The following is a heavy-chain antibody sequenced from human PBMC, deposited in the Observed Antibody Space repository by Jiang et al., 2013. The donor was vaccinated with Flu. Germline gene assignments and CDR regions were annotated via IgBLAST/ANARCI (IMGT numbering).Heavy chain of an antibody. CDR2: INPNTGAT. CDR3: ARDKGTGWSPIDY. Sequence: GAEVKKPGASVRVSCKASGYTFTKYFMHWVRQAPGQGLEWMGWINPNTGATNYAQRFQGRVTMTRDTSINTAYMEQSRLRSGDTAVYFCARDKGTGWSPIDYWGQGTLVTVSS. J-gene: IGHJ4*02. D-gene: IGHD6-19*01. CDR1: GYTFTKYF. V-gene: IGHV1-2*02.